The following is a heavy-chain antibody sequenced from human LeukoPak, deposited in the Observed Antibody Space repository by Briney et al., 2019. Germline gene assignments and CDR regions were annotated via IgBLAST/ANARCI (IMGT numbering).Heavy chain of an antibody. D-gene: IGHD1-26*01. CDR2: IYPGDSDT. Sequence: GESLKISCKGSGYSFTSYWIGWVRQMPGKGLEWMGIIYPGDSDTKYSPSFQGQVTISADKSISTAYLQWSSLKASDTAMYYCARPRVGATTGGAFDIWGQGTMVTVSS. CDR3: ARPRVGATTGGAFDI. J-gene: IGHJ3*02. CDR1: GYSFTSYW. V-gene: IGHV5-51*01.